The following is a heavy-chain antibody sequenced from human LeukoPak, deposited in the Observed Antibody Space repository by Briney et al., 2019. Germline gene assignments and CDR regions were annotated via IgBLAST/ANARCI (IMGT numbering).Heavy chain of an antibody. CDR3: ARDPNYVCYFCD. V-gene: IGHV3-43*01. CDR1: GFTFDRYT. Sequence: GSLRLSCATSGFTFDRYTIHWVRQAPGKGLEWVSLAGWAGGTTYYSDSVRGRFTISRDNSKNTLYLQMNSLRAEDTAVYYCARDPNYVCYFCDWGQGTLVTVSS. J-gene: IGHJ4*02. D-gene: IGHD2-21*01. CDR2: AGWAGGTT.